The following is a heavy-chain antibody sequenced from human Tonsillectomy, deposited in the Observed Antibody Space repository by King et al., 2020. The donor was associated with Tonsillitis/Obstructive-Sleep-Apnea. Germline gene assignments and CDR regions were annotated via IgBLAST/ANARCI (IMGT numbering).Heavy chain of an antibody. D-gene: IGHD2-21*01. CDR3: AHTTYCGGDCYANFDY. J-gene: IGHJ4*02. CDR1: GFSLSTSGVG. Sequence: TLKESGSTLVKPTQTLTLTCTFSGFSLSTSGVGVGWIRQPPGKALEWLALIYWDDDKRYSPSLKSRLTITKDTSKNQVVLTMTNMDPVDTATYYCAHTTYCGGDCYANFDYWGQGTLVTVSS. CDR2: IYWDDDK. V-gene: IGHV2-5*02.